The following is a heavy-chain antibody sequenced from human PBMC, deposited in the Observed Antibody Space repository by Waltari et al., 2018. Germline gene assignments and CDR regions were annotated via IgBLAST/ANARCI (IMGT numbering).Heavy chain of an antibody. V-gene: IGHV4-4*07. CDR1: GGSISSYY. Sequence: QVQLQESGPGLVKPSETLSLTCTVSGGSISSYYWSWIRQPAGKGLEWIGRIYTSGSTNSNPSLKSRVTMSVDTSKNQFSLKLSSVTAADTAVYYCARDEVVPAAPRSFYYYYYMDVWGKGTTVTISS. CDR2: IYTSGST. CDR3: ARDEVVPAAPRSFYYYYYMDV. D-gene: IGHD2-2*01. J-gene: IGHJ6*03.